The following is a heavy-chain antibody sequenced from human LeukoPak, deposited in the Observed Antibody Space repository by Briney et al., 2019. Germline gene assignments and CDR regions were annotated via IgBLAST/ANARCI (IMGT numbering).Heavy chain of an antibody. D-gene: IGHD2-15*01. J-gene: IGHJ4*02. V-gene: IGHV4-61*02. CDR3: ARDGIWNVY. Sequence: SETLSLTCTVSGGSISSGGDYWTWIRQPAGKQLEWIGLIYTSGSTNYNPSLKSRVTISIDTSKNQFSLKLNSVTAADTAVYYCARDGIWNVYWGQGTLVTVSS. CDR1: GGSISSGGDY. CDR2: IYTSGST.